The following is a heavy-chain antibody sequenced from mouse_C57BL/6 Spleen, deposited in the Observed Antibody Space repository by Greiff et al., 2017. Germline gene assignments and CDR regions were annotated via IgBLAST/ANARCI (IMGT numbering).Heavy chain of an antibody. D-gene: IGHD1-1*01. CDR3: ARKGAYYGSSYLAY. CDR2: IYPGDGDT. J-gene: IGHJ3*01. Sequence: VQLQQSGPELVKPGASVKIFCKASGYALSSSWMNWVKQRPGKGLEWIGRIYPGDGDTYYNGKFKGKATLTADKSSSTAYMQLSCLTSEDSDVYFCARKGAYYGSSYLAYWGQGTLGTVSA. V-gene: IGHV1-82*01. CDR1: GYALSSSW.